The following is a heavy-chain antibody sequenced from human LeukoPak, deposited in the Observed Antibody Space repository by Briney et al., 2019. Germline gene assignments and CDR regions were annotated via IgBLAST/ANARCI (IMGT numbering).Heavy chain of an antibody. Sequence: GASVKVSCKASGGTFSSYAISWVRQAPGQGLEWMGRITPIFGTANYAQKFQGRVTITTDESTSTAYMELSSLRSEDTAVYYCARGAANGYSSFDYWGQGTLVTVSS. D-gene: IGHD6-19*01. CDR2: ITPIFGTA. CDR3: ARGAANGYSSFDY. CDR1: GGTFSSYA. J-gene: IGHJ4*02. V-gene: IGHV1-69*05.